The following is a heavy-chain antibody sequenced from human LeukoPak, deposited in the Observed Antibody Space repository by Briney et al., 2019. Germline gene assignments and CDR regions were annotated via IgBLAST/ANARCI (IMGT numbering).Heavy chain of an antibody. CDR2: INPNSGGT. CDR1: GYTFTGYY. D-gene: IGHD2-15*01. CDR3: ARSGDMVVVVAATPDWFDP. J-gene: IGHJ5*02. V-gene: IGHV1-2*02. Sequence: ASVKVSCKASGYTFTGYYMHWVRQAPGQGLEWMGWINPNSGGTNYAQKFQGRVTMTRDTSISTAYMELSRLRSDDTAVYYCARSGDMVVVVAATPDWFDPWGQGTLVTVSS.